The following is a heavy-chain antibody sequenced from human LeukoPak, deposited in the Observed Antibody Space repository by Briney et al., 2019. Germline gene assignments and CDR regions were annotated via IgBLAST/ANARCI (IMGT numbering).Heavy chain of an antibody. V-gene: IGHV4-39*01. D-gene: IGHD4-17*01. CDR2: VYYSGNT. J-gene: IGHJ5*02. CDR1: GDSISTGSYY. Sequence: SETLSLTCTVSGDSISTGSYYWGWVRQPPGKGLEWIGSVYYSGNTYYNPSLESRATISVVTSKNTFSLKLTSVTAADMGVYYCARHGRLTVFASVIYGVSFDTWGQGALVTVPS. CDR3: ARHGRLTVFASVIYGVSFDT.